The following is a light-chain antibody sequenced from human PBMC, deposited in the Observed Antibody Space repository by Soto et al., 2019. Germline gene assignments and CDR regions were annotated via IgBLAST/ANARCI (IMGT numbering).Light chain of an antibody. Sequence: EIVMTQSPATLSVSPGERATLSCRASQSVSSNLAWYQQKPGQAPRLLIYGASTRATGIPARFSGSRSGTEFTLTISSLQSEDFAVYYCQQYTNWPPWTVVPCTKVDIK. V-gene: IGKV3-15*01. CDR2: GAS. CDR1: QSVSSN. J-gene: IGKJ3*01. CDR3: QQYTNWPPWT.